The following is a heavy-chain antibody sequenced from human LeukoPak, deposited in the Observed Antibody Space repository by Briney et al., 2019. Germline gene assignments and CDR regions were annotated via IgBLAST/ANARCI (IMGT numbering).Heavy chain of an antibody. CDR1: GYTFTDYY. J-gene: IGHJ3*02. D-gene: IGHD1-26*01. V-gene: IGHV1-2*02. CDR3: ARTVGATGAFDI. CDR2: INPNSGGT. Sequence: ASVKVSCKASGYTFTDYYMHWVRQAPGQGLEWMGWINPNSGGTNYAQKLQGRVTMPTDPSTSTAYMELRSLRSDDTAVYYCARTVGATGAFDIWGQGTMVIVSS.